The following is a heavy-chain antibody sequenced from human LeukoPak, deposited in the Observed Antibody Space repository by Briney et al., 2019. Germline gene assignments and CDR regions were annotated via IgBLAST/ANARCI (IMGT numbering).Heavy chain of an antibody. Sequence: PVKVSCQGFGGTFSSYSISWVRQAPGQGVEWMGGVIPIFCTAKYAQKFQGRVTITADESTSTAYMELSSLRSEDTAVYYCASKSGSSWYEKNPIGYYYYYYMDVWGEGTTVTVSS. CDR3: ASKSGSSWYEKNPIGYYYYYYMDV. CDR1: GGTFSSYS. V-gene: IGHV1-69*13. J-gene: IGHJ6*03. D-gene: IGHD6-13*01. CDR2: VIPIFCTA.